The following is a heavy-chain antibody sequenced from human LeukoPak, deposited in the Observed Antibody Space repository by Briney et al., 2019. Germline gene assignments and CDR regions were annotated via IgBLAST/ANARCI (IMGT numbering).Heavy chain of an antibody. V-gene: IGHV4-59*01. CDR2: IYYSGST. D-gene: IGHD6-13*01. CDR3: ASSSWYSYFDY. Sequence: SETLPLTCTVSGGSINSYYWSWIRQPPGKGLEWIGYIYYSGSTNYNPSLKSRVTISVDTSKNQFSLKLSSVTAADTAVYYCASSSWYSYFDYWGQGTLVTVSS. J-gene: IGHJ4*02. CDR1: GGSINSYY.